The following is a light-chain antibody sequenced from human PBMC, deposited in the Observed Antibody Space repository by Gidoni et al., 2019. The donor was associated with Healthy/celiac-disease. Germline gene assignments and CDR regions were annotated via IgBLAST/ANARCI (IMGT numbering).Light chain of an antibody. CDR3: QQYYSTPWT. CDR2: WAS. J-gene: IGKJ1*01. Sequence: DIVMTQSPYSLAVSLGERTTINCQSSQSVLYSSNNKNYLAWYQQKPGQPPKLLIYWASPRESGVPDRFSSSGSGTDFTLTISSLQAEDVAVYYCQQYYSTPWTFGQGTKVEIK. CDR1: QSVLYSSNNKNY. V-gene: IGKV4-1*01.